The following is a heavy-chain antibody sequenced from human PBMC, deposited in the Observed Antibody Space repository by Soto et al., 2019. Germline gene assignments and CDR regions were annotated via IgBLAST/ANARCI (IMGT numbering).Heavy chain of an antibody. V-gene: IGHV3-23*01. D-gene: IGHD3-9*01. CDR1: GFVFSNYA. Sequence: GGSLRLSCAASGFVFSNYAMNWVRQAPGKGLEWVSTISFSGDSTYYADSVKGRFTISRDNSKNTLYLQMNSLRAEDTAVYYCANYFAGSRYKGFECLGQGSLVTVSS. CDR3: ANYFAGSRYKGFEC. CDR2: ISFSGDST. J-gene: IGHJ4*02.